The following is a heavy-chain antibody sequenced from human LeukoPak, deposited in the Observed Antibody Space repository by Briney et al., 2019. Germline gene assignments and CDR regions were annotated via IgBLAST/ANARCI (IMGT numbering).Heavy chain of an antibody. V-gene: IGHV3-23*01. CDR3: ARDGPPRSPTSGWFDP. CDR2: INGGGVST. CDR1: RFTFSSYG. Sequence: PGGSLRLSCAASRFTFSSYGMSWVRQAPGKGLEWVSTINGGGVSTYYADSVKGRFTISRDNAENSIYLQMSSLRAEDTAIYYCARDGPPRSPTSGWFDPWGQGTLVTVSS. D-gene: IGHD2-15*01. J-gene: IGHJ5*02.